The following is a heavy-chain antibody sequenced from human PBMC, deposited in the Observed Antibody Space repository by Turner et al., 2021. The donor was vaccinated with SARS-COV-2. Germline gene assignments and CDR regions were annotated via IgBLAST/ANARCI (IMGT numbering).Heavy chain of an antibody. CDR2: ISSSSSTI. D-gene: IGHD4-17*01. CDR1: GFTFSSDN. J-gene: IGHJ6*02. CDR3: ARGRGARSYYYDGMDV. Sequence: EVQLVASGGGLVQPGGSLRLSCAASGFTFSSDNMNWVRQAPGKGLEWVSYISSSSSTIYYADSVKGRFTISRDNAKNSLYLQMNSLRAEDTAVYYCARGRGARSYYYDGMDVWGQGTTVTVSS. V-gene: IGHV3-48*01.